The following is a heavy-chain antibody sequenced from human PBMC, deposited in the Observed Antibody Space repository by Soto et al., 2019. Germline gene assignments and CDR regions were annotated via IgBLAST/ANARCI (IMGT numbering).Heavy chain of an antibody. Sequence: SETLSLTCAVSGDSIIGIYHWAWIRQSPGRGLEWIASIYHTGTTYYTPSLESRLTISVDTSKKQFSLKLSSVTAADTAVYHCARARIPFSGALDIWGQGTMVTVSS. CDR3: ARARIPFSGALDI. CDR2: IYHTGTT. CDR1: GDSIIGIYH. V-gene: IGHV4-38-2*01. D-gene: IGHD3-3*02. J-gene: IGHJ3*02.